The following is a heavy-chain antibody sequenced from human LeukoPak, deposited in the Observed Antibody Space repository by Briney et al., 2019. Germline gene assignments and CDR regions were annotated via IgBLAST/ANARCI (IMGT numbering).Heavy chain of an antibody. CDR2: INSDGSST. J-gene: IGHJ4*02. V-gene: IGHV3-74*01. Sequence: GGSLRLSCAASGFTFSSYWMHWVRQAPGKGLVWVSRINSDGSSTRYADSVKGRFTISRDNAKNTLYLQMNSQRAEDTAEYYCARGLYYYDSRGPPGYWGQGTLVTVSS. CDR1: GFTFSSYW. D-gene: IGHD3-22*01. CDR3: ARGLYYYDSRGPPGY.